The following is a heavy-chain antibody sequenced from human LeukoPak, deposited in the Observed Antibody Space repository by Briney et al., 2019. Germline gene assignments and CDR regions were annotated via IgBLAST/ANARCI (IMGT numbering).Heavy chain of an antibody. CDR3: ARGSGGGELSSFDY. V-gene: IGHV4-31*03. Sequence: SQTLSLTCTVSGGSISSGGYYWSWIRQHPGKGLGWIGYIYYSGSTYYNPSLKSRVTISVDTSKNQFSLKLSSVTAADTAVYYCARGSGGGELSSFDYWGQGTLVTVSS. CDR2: IYYSGST. CDR1: GGSISSGGYY. D-gene: IGHD3-16*02. J-gene: IGHJ4*02.